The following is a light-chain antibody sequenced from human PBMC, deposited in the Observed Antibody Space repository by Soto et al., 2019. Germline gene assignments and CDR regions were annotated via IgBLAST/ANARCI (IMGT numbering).Light chain of an antibody. CDR2: NVY. J-gene: IGLJ1*01. Sequence: LAQPASVSGSPGQSITISCTGTSSDVGAYNFVSWHQQHPGKAPKLMIYNVYDRPSGISYRFSGSKSGNTASLTISGLQGEDEADYYCSAYTVSRTYVFGTGTKVTVL. CDR1: SSDVGAYNF. CDR3: SAYTVSRTYV. V-gene: IGLV2-14*03.